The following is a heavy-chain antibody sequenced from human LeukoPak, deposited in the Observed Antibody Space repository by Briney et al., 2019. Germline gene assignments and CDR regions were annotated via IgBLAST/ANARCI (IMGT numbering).Heavy chain of an antibody. CDR3: ARVSGLRQLVHPFGY. D-gene: IGHD6-6*01. CDR2: INTNTENP. Sequence: ASVKVSCKASGYTFTSYAMNWVRQAPGQGLEWMGWINTNTENPIYAQGFTGRFVFSLDASVSTAYLQISSLKAEDTAVYYCARVSGLRQLVHPFGYWGQGTLVTVSS. V-gene: IGHV7-4-1*02. J-gene: IGHJ4*02. CDR1: GYTFTSYA.